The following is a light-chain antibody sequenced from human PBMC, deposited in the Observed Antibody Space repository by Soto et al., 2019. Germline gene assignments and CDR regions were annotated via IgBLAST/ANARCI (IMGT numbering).Light chain of an antibody. CDR3: QQFSSYPLT. CDR2: DAS. J-gene: IGKJ4*01. CDR1: QTVRNNY. Sequence: EFVLTHSPGTLSLSPWEIATLSCWASQTVRNNYLAWYQQKPGQAPRLLIYDASSRATGIPDRFSGGGSGTDFTLTISRLEPEDFAVYYCQQFSSYPLTFGGGTKVDIK. V-gene: IGKV3-20*01.